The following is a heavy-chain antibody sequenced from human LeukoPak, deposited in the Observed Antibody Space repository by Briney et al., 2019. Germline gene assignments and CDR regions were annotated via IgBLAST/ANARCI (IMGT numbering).Heavy chain of an antibody. Sequence: GGSLRLSFAASGFPFSSFNMNWVRQAPGKGLEWVSSISSTSSLIWYADSLKGRFTISRDNAKNSLYLQMDSLRAEDTAVYYCARYNSGWNDYWGRGTLVTVSS. CDR2: ISSTSSLI. D-gene: IGHD6-19*01. CDR3: ARYNSGWNDY. V-gene: IGHV3-21*01. J-gene: IGHJ4*02. CDR1: GFPFSSFN.